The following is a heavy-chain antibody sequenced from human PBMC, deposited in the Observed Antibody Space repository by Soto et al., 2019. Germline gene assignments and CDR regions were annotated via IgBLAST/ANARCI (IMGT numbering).Heavy chain of an antibody. V-gene: IGHV3-48*01. Sequence: PGGSLRLSCAASGFTFSSYSMNWVRQAPGKGLEWVSYISSSSSTIYYADSVKGRFTISRDNAKNSLYLQMNSLRAEDTAVYYCARDGTGELDYWGQGTLVTVSS. CDR2: ISSSSSTI. D-gene: IGHD7-27*01. CDR3: ARDGTGELDY. J-gene: IGHJ4*02. CDR1: GFTFSSYS.